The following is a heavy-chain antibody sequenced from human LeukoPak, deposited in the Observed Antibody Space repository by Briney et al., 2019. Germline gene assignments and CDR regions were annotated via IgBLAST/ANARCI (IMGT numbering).Heavy chain of an antibody. CDR2: IIPIFGTA. J-gene: IGHJ6*03. D-gene: IGHD2-15*01. CDR1: GGTFSSYA. V-gene: IGHV1-69*05. CDR3: ARVVVVAAPPYYYYYYMDV. Sequence: SVKVSCKASGGTFSSYAISWVRQAPGQGLEWMGRIIPIFGTANYAQKFQGRVTITTDESTSTAYMELSSLRSEDTAVYYCARVVVVAAPPYYYYYYMDVWGKGTTVTVSS.